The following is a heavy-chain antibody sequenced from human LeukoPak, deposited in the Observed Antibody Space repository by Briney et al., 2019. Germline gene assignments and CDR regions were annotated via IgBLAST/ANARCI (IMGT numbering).Heavy chain of an antibody. CDR1: EFTFSSYW. CDR3: ARERGSGSYHPFDP. V-gene: IGHV3-7*01. D-gene: IGHD3-10*01. J-gene: IGHJ5*02. Sequence: GGSLRLSCAASEFTFSSYWMSWVRQTPGKGLEWVANIKQDGSEKNYVDSVKGRFTISRDNAKNSLYLQMNSLRADDTAVYYCARERGSGSYHPFDPWGQGTLATVSS. CDR2: IKQDGSEK.